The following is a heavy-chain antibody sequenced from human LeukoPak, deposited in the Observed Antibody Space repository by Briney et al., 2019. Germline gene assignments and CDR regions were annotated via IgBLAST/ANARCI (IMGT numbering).Heavy chain of an antibody. CDR1: GYSFTNYW. Sequence: GESLKISCKGSGYSFTNYWIGWVRQTPGKGLEWMGIVYPGDSDARYSPSFQGQVTISSDKSITTAYLQWSSLKASDTAVYYCARRGVVATKNNFDYWGQGTLVTVSS. CDR3: ARRGVVATKNNFDY. D-gene: IGHD1-26*01. J-gene: IGHJ4*02. V-gene: IGHV5-51*01. CDR2: VYPGDSDA.